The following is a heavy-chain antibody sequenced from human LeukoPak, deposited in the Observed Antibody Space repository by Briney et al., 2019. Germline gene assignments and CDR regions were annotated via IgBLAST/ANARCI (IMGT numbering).Heavy chain of an antibody. CDR1: GGSFSGYY. CDR3: ARDCSGGSCYGRSWFDP. J-gene: IGHJ5*02. CDR2: INHSGST. V-gene: IGHV4-34*01. Sequence: SETLSLTCAVYGGSFSGYYWSWIRQPPGKGLEWIGEINHSGSTNYNPSLKSRVTISVDTSKNQFSLNLNSVTAADTAVYYCARDCSGGSCYGRSWFDPWGQGTLVTVSS. D-gene: IGHD2-15*01.